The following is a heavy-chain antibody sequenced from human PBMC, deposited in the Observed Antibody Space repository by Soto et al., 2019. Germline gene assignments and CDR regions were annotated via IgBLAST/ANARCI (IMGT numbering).Heavy chain of an antibody. CDR2: ISSSSSYI. CDR1: GFTFSSYS. CDR3: ASGYSSWYAAYDS. Sequence: PGGSLRLSCAASGFTFSSYSMNWVRQAPGKGLEWVSSISSSSSYIYYADSVKGRFTISRDNAKNSLYLHMNSLRAEDTAVYYCASGYSSWYAAYDSWGQETMVTISS. D-gene: IGHD6-13*01. J-gene: IGHJ3*02. V-gene: IGHV3-21*01.